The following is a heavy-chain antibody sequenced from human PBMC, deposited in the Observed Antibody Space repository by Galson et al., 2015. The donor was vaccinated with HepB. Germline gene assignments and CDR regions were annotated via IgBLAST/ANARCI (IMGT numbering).Heavy chain of an antibody. CDR2: INPNSGGT. V-gene: IGHV1-2*02. CDR3: ARESEVPAAMPQQEDYYYYYMDV. D-gene: IGHD2-2*01. J-gene: IGHJ6*03. Sequence: SVKVSCKASGSTFTGYYMHWVRQAPGLELEWMGWINPNSGGTSYAQKFQGRVTMTRDTSISTAYMELSRLRSDDTAVYYCARESEVPAAMPQQEDYYYYYMDVWGKGTTVTVSS. CDR1: GSTFTGYY.